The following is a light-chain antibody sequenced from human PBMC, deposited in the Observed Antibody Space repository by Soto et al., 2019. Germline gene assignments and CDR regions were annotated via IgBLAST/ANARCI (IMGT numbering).Light chain of an antibody. V-gene: IGKV1D-12*01. CDR1: QGISSW. J-gene: IGKJ4*01. CDR2: AAS. CDR3: QQANSFPPS. Sequence: DIQMTQSPSSVSASVGDRVTITCRASQGISSWLVWYQQKPGKAPKLLIYAASSLQSGVTSRFSGSGSGTDFTLTISSLQAEDFATYYCQQANSFPPSFGGGTKVEIK.